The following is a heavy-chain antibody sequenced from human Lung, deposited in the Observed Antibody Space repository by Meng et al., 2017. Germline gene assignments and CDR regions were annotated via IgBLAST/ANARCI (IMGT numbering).Heavy chain of an antibody. CDR1: GGSITSSTW. CDR3: ARFDISSSGRGDY. CDR2: IFHSGST. V-gene: IGHV4-4*02. Sequence: VQLQESGPGLVKPSGTLSLTCAVSGGSITSSTWWSLVRQTPGKGLEWFGEIFHSGSTNYNPPLESRVTISVDKSKNQFSLKVYSVTAADTATYYCARFDISSSGRGDYWGQGILVTVSS. J-gene: IGHJ4*02. D-gene: IGHD1-26*01.